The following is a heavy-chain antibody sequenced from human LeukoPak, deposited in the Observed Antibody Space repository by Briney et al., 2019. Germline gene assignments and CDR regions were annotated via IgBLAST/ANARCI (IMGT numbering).Heavy chain of an antibody. CDR1: GGSISSGGYS. V-gene: IGHV4-30-2*01. J-gene: IGHJ4*02. CDR2: IYHSGST. Sequence: SQTLSLTCAVSGGSISSGGYSWSWIRQPPGKGLEWIGYIYHSGSTYYNPSLKSRVTISVDRSKNQFSLKLSSVTAADTAVYYCARGVYYILTGSYFDYWGQGTLVTVSS. CDR3: ARGVYYILTGSYFDY. D-gene: IGHD3-9*01.